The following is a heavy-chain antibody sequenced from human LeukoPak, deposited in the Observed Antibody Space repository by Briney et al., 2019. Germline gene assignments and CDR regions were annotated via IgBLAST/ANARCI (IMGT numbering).Heavy chain of an antibody. J-gene: IGHJ6*03. Sequence: PSETLSLTCTVSGGSISSYYWSWIRQPPGKGLEWIGYIYYSGSTNYNPSLKSRVTISVDTSKNQFSLKLSSVTAADTAVYYCARQEPLVPPSFHYYYYYYMDVWGKGTTVTVSS. CDR1: GGSISSYY. V-gene: IGHV4-59*08. CDR2: IYYSGST. D-gene: IGHD6-6*01. CDR3: ARQEPLVPPSFHYYYYYYMDV.